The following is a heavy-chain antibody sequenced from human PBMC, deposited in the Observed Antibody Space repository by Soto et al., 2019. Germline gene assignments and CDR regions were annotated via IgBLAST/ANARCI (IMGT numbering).Heavy chain of an antibody. V-gene: IGHV3-30*18. Sequence: QVQLVESGGGVVQPGRSLRLSCAASGFTFSSYGMHWVRQAPGKGLEWVAVISYDGSNKYYADSVKGRFTISRDNSKNTLYLQMNKLKDEDTAVYYCAKDLAEWELLLYYFDYWGQGTLVTVSS. J-gene: IGHJ4*02. CDR1: GFTFSSYG. CDR3: AKDLAEWELLLYYFDY. CDR2: ISYDGSNK. D-gene: IGHD1-26*01.